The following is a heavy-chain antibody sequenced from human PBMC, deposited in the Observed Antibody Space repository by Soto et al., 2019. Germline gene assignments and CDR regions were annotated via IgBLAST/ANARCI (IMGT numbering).Heavy chain of an antibody. Sequence: QSQTLSLTCTVSGGSISSYYWSWIRQPPGKGLEWIGYIYYSGSTNYNPSLKSRVTISVDTSKNQFSLKLSSVTAADTAVYYCARIIMGQQLTDVWGKGTTVTVSS. CDR2: IYYSGST. CDR3: ARIIMGQQLTDV. V-gene: IGHV4-59*01. CDR1: GGSISSYY. D-gene: IGHD6-13*01. J-gene: IGHJ6*04.